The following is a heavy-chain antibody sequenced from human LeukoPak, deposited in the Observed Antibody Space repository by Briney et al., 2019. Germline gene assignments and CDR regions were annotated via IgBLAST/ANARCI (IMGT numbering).Heavy chain of an antibody. CDR3: ARDGEWLVSDPTFDY. Sequence: SETLSLTCTVSGYSISSGYYWGWIRQPPGKGLEWIGSIYHSGSTYYNPSLKSRVTISVDTSKNQFSLKLSSVTAADTAVYYCARDGEWLVSDPTFDYWGQGTLVTVSS. D-gene: IGHD6-19*01. CDR2: IYHSGST. CDR1: GYSISSGYY. J-gene: IGHJ4*02. V-gene: IGHV4-38-2*02.